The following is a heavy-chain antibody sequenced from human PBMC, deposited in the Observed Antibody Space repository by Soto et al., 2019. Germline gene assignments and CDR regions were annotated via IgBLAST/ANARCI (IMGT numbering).Heavy chain of an antibody. Sequence: GASVKVSCKASGYTFTSYGISWVRQAPGQGLEWMGGITPIFGTASFAQKFQGRVTITADESTSTAYMELSSLRSEDTAMYYCARDGTLYDSSGYYYLYWGQGTLVTVSS. D-gene: IGHD3-22*01. CDR3: ARDGTLYDSSGYYYLY. CDR2: ITPIFGTA. V-gene: IGHV1-69*13. J-gene: IGHJ4*02. CDR1: GYTFTSYG.